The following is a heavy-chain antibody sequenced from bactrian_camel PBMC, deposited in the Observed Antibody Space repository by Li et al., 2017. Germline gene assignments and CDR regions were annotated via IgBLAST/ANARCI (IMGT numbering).Heavy chain of an antibody. J-gene: IGHJ6*01. V-gene: IGHV3S55*01. CDR3: AKLRINNFNSAFDC. D-gene: IGHD1*01. Sequence: VQLVESGGGSVQAGGSLRLTCAGSNTDNYCMGWFRQAPGKEGEGVAAIASDGVPDYADSVKGRFTISQDNAKNTLYVQLNSLKTDDTAMYYCAKLRINNFNSAFDCWGQGTQVTVS. CDR2: IASDGVP. CDR1: NTDNYC.